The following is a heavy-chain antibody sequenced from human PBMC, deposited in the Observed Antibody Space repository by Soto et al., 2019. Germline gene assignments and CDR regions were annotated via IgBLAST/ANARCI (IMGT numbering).Heavy chain of an antibody. CDR3: TKSSGCNSSVGMDY. Sequence: GGSLRLSCAVSGFIFKNYALNWVRQAPGKGLEWVASITRDGYNKYYADSVKGRFTISRDNSKNTLSLQMTALRVEDSSAYYCTKSSGCNSSVGMDYWGAGTVVTV. J-gene: IGHJ4*01. CDR2: ITRDGYNK. CDR1: GFIFKNYA. V-gene: IGHV3-30*04. D-gene: IGHD1-26*01.